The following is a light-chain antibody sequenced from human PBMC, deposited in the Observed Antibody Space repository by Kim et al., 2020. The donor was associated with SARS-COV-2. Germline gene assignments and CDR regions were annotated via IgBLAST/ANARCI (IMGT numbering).Light chain of an antibody. J-gene: IGLJ2*01. CDR2: DTV. CDR3: LLSYSGPRV. Sequence: PGETVTLTYGSCTGTVTSDHYPYGLQQSPGQAPRALLFDTVYRHSWTPARFSGSLLEGKAALTLSGAQPEDEAEYYCLLSYSGPRVFGGGTQLTVL. CDR1: TGTVTSDHY. V-gene: IGLV7-46*01.